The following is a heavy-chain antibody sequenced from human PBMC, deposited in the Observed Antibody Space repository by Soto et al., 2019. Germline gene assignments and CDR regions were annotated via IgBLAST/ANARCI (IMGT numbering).Heavy chain of an antibody. D-gene: IGHD2-15*01. V-gene: IGHV4-30-2*01. CDR1: GGSISSGGYS. Sequence: SETRSRTCAVSGGSISSGGYSWSWIRQPPGKGLEWIGYSYHSGITYYNPSLKSRVTISVDRSKNQFSLKLSSVTAADTDVYYRASWICSGGSCYHDYWGQGTLVTVYS. J-gene: IGHJ4*02. CDR2: SYHSGIT. CDR3: ASWICSGGSCYHDY.